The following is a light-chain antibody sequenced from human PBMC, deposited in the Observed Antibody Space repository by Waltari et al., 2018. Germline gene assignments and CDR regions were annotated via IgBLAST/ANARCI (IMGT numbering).Light chain of an antibody. J-gene: IGKJ4*01. V-gene: IGKV4-1*01. CDR3: QHYYSTPLT. CDR2: WAS. Sequence: DIVMTQSPDSLTVSLGERVTISCKSSQSVLYSSNNKNYLAWYQQTPGQPPKLLIYWASTRESGVPDRFSGSGSGTDFTLTISSLQAEDVAVYFCQHYYSTPLTFGGGTKVEIK. CDR1: QSVLYSSNNKNY.